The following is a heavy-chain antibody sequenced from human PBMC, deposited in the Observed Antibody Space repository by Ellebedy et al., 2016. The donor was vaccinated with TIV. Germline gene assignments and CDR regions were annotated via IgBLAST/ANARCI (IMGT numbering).Heavy chain of an antibody. CDR2: INPNSGGT. D-gene: IGHD6-13*01. J-gene: IGHJ6*02. CDR3: ARSGYSSSWSLYYYYGMDV. V-gene: IGHV1-2*02. CDR1: GYTFTGYY. Sequence: ASVKVSXXASGYTFTGYYMHWVRQAPGQGLEWMGWINPNSGGTNYAQKFQGRVTMTRDTSISTAYMELSRLRSDDTAVYYCARSGYSSSWSLYYYYGMDVWGQGTTVTVSS.